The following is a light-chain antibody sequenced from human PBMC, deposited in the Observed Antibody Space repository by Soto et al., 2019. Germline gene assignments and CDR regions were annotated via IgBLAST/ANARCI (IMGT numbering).Light chain of an antibody. Sequence: DIQITQSPSSLSSYLLDIVTITCRASQSISSYLNWYQQKPGKAPKRLIYAASSLQSGVPSRFSGSGFGTEFTLTISSLQPEDFATYYCLHHNSYPWTFGQGTKVDIK. J-gene: IGKJ1*01. V-gene: IGKV1-17*01. CDR2: AAS. CDR3: LHHNSYPWT. CDR1: QSISSY.